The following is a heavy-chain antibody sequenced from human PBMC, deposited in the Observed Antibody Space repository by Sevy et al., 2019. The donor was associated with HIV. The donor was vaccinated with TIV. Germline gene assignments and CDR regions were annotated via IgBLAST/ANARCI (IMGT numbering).Heavy chain of an antibody. CDR3: AKDDNYAIDY. CDR2: ISYDGGNK. D-gene: IGHD5-18*01. V-gene: IGHV3-30-3*01. Sequence: GGSLRLSCRGSGFTFSDSAVHWVRQGPGKGLEWVAVISYDGGNKYYADSVKGRFTISRDNSKSMAYLQMNSLRAEDTAVYYCAKDDNYAIDYWGQGTLVTVSS. CDR1: GFTFSDSA. J-gene: IGHJ4*02.